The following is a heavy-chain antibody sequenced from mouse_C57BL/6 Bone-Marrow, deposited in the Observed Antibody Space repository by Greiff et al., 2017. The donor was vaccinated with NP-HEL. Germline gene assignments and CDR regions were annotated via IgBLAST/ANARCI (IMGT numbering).Heavy chain of an antibody. CDR2: IDPENGDT. Sequence: VQLKESGAELVRPGASVKLSCTASGFNIKDDYMHWVKQRPEQGLEWIGWIDPENGDTEYASKFQGKATITADTSSNTAYLQLSSLTSEDTAVYYCTTRRLRSYYFDYWGQGTTLTVSS. CDR1: GFNIKDDY. V-gene: IGHV14-4*01. J-gene: IGHJ2*01. CDR3: TTRRLRSYYFDY. D-gene: IGHD1-1*01.